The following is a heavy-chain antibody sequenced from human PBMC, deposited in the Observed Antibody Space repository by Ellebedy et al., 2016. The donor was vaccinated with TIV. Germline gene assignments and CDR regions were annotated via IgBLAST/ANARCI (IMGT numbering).Heavy chain of an antibody. Sequence: GESLKISXAASGFTLSSYTMSWVRQAPGKGLEWVSAIGASGGDTYYADSVKGRFTISRDNSKNTLYLQINSLRAEDTAVYYCAKDRRGGGLDYWGQGTLVTVSS. J-gene: IGHJ4*02. D-gene: IGHD3-16*01. CDR2: IGASGGDT. CDR1: GFTLSSYT. V-gene: IGHV3-23*01. CDR3: AKDRRGGGLDY.